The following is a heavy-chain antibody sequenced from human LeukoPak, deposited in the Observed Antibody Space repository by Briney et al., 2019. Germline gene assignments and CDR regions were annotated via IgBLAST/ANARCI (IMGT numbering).Heavy chain of an antibody. Sequence: PGGSLRLSCAASGFIFSSYWMTWVRQAPGKGLEWVAHIKQDGTEKYYVDSVKGRFTISRDNAKNSLYLQMNSVRAEDTAVYYCARERYNYGIDYWGQGTLVSVSS. CDR2: IKQDGTEK. J-gene: IGHJ4*02. CDR1: GFIFSSYW. CDR3: ARERYNYGIDY. V-gene: IGHV3-7*01. D-gene: IGHD5-18*01.